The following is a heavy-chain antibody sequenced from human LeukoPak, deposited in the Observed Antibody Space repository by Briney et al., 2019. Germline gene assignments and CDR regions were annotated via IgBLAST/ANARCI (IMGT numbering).Heavy chain of an antibody. V-gene: IGHV3-74*03. D-gene: IGHD5-12*01. J-gene: IGHJ4*02. CDR3: VREGRVSGYDFDC. Sequence: GGSLRLSCAASGFTFSSYWMHWVRQVPGKGLVWVSRINSDGSSITYADSVKGRFTISRDNAKNTLYLQMNSLRVEDTAVYYCVREGRVSGYDFDCWGQGTLVTVSS. CDR2: INSDGSSI. CDR1: GFTFSSYW.